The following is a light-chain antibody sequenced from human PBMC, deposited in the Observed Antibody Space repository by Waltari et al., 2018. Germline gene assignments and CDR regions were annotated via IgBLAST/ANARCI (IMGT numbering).Light chain of an antibody. CDR2: DTT. J-gene: IGKJ3*01. CDR3: QQRSNWPPS. V-gene: IGKV3-11*01. CDR1: QSITSF. Sequence: EIVLTQSPATLSLSPGERATLSCRASQSITSFLAWYQQKPGQAPRLLIYDTTNRATGIPARFSGSGSGTDFTLTISSLGPEDSAVYYCQQRSNWPPSFGPGTKVDIK.